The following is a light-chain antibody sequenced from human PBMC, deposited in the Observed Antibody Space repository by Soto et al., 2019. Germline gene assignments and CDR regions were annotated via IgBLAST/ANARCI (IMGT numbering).Light chain of an antibody. CDR3: QQYGSSSYT. V-gene: IGKV3-20*01. J-gene: IGKJ2*01. CDR2: GAS. CDR1: QSVSSSY. Sequence: EIVLTQSPGTLSLSPGERATLSCRASQSVSSSYLAWYQQKPGQAPRLLIYGASRRATGIPDRFSGSGSGTDFTLTISGLEPEDVAVYCCQQYGSSSYTFGQGTKLEIK.